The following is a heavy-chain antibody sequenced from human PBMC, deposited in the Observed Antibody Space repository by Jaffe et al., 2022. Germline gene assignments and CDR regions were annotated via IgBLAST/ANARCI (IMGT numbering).Heavy chain of an antibody. V-gene: IGHV3-74*01. Sequence: EVQLVESGGGLVQPGGSLRLSCAASGFTFSSYWMHWVRQAPGKGLVWVSRINSDGSSTSYADSVKGRFTISRDNAKNTLYLQMNSLRAEDTAVYYCASIPCSGGSCYSDYYYYYYMDVWGKGTTVTVSS. D-gene: IGHD2-15*01. CDR2: INSDGSST. CDR3: ASIPCSGGSCYSDYYYYYYMDV. CDR1: GFTFSSYW. J-gene: IGHJ6*03.